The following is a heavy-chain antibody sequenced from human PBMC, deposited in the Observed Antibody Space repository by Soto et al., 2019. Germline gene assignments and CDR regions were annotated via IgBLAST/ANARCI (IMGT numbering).Heavy chain of an antibody. CDR3: ARDVGDESITYNDAFDI. Sequence: ASVKVSCKASGYTFTSYGISWVRQAPGQGLEWMGWVSAYRGYTDYAEKFQDRVTMTTDTSTSTAYMELRSLRYDDTAVYYCARDVGDESITYNDAFDIWGQGTMVTVSS. V-gene: IGHV1-18*01. D-gene: IGHD3-10*01. CDR1: GYTFTSYG. J-gene: IGHJ3*02. CDR2: VSAYRGYT.